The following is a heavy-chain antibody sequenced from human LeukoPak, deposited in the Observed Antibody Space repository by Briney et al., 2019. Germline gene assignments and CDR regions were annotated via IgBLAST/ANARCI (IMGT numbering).Heavy chain of an antibody. D-gene: IGHD5-12*01. CDR2: SIPLFGTA. CDR3: ARVRSPRDIVAAFDY. J-gene: IGHJ4*02. V-gene: IGHV1-69*13. Sequence: SVKVSCKASGGTFSSYAISWGRQAPGQGLEWMGGSIPLFGTANYAQKFQGRVTLTADESASTAYMELSRLRSEDTAVYYCARVRSPRDIVAAFDYWGQGTLVPVSS. CDR1: GGTFSSYA.